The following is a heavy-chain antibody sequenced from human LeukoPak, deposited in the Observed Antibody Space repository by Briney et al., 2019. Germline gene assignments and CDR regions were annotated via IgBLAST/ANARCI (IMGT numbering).Heavy chain of an antibody. V-gene: IGHV1-2*06. CDR2: INPNSGGK. J-gene: IGHJ4*02. CDR3: ARDGPGGGGNSGVGY. D-gene: IGHD4-23*01. CDR1: GYTFTGYY. Sequence: ASVKVSCKASGYTFTGYYMHWVRQAPGQGLEWMGRINPNSGGKNYAQKFKGRVTMTRDTSISTAYMELSRLRSDDTAVNYCARDGPGGGGNSGVGYWGQGTLVTVSS.